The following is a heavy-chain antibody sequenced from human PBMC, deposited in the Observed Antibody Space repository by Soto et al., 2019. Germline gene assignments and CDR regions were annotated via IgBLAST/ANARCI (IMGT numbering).Heavy chain of an antibody. CDR1: GYTFWNFG. J-gene: IGHJ6*02. CDR3: ARLPTSGYHTHYYYGMDV. D-gene: IGHD3-22*01. V-gene: IGHV1-18*01. CDR2: ISPYNDNT. Sequence: QVYLEQSVAEVKKPGASVKVTCKASGYTFWNFGSSWVRQAPGQGLEWVGWISPYNDNTNSAQKFQDRVTMTTDTSTSTAYMELRSMRSDDTAVYYCARLPTSGYHTHYYYGMDVWGQGTTVTVSS.